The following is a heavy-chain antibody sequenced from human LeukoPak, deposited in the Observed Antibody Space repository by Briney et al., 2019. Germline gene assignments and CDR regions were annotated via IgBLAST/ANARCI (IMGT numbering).Heavy chain of an antibody. CDR3: ARGNDSSGYYYFFDH. Sequence: GGSLRLSCAASGFTFSRYAMHWVRQAPGKGLEYVSAISTNGGSTYYASSVKGRFTISRDNSKNTLYLQMVNLRPEDMAVYYCARGNDSSGYYYFFDHWGQGTLVTVSS. J-gene: IGHJ4*02. V-gene: IGHV3-64*01. D-gene: IGHD3-22*01. CDR2: ISTNGGST. CDR1: GFTFSRYA.